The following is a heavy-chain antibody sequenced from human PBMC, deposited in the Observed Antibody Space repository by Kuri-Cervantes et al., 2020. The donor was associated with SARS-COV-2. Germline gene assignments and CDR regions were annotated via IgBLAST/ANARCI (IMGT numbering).Heavy chain of an antibody. D-gene: IGHD6-19*01. J-gene: IGHJ4*02. Sequence: ASVKVSCKAYGYTFTSYGVSWVRQAPGQGLEWMGWISAYNGHTNYAQKLQGRVTMTTDTSTSTAYMELRSLRSDDTAVYYCARAHIAVAGFDYWGQGTLVTVSS. CDR1: GYTFTSYG. V-gene: IGHV1-18*01. CDR2: ISAYNGHT. CDR3: ARAHIAVAGFDY.